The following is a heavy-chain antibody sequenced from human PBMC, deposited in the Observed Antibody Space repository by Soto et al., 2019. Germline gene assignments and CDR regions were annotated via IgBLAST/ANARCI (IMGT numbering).Heavy chain of an antibody. Sequence: SETLSLTCTVSGGFISSYYWSWIRQPPGKGLEWIGYIYYSGSTNYNPSLKSRVTISVDTSKNQFSLKLSSVTAADTAVYYCARDGSEHTKGWRAFDIWGQGTMVTVSS. V-gene: IGHV4-59*01. CDR3: ARDGSEHTKGWRAFDI. D-gene: IGHD2-15*01. CDR2: IYYSGST. CDR1: GGFISSYY. J-gene: IGHJ3*02.